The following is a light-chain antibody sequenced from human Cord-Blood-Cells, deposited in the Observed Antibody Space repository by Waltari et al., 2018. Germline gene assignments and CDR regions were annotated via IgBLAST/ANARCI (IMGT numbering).Light chain of an antibody. Sequence: NFMLTQPHSVSDSPGTTVTISCTRSSGSIASNYVPWYQQRPGSSPPAVSYEDNQRPSGVPDRFSGSIDSSSNSASLTISGLKTEDEADYYCQSYDSSSLWVFGGGTKLTVL. J-gene: IGLJ3*02. V-gene: IGLV6-57*01. CDR3: QSYDSSSLWV. CDR2: EDN. CDR1: SGSIASNY.